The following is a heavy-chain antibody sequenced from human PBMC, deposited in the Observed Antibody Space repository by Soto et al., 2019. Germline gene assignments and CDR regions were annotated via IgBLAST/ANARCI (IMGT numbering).Heavy chain of an antibody. CDR2: INPNSGGT. Sequence: GASVRVSCKTSGGTFSSYAISWVRQAPGQGLEWMGWINPNSGGTNYAQKFQGRVTMTRDTSISTAYMELSRLRSDDTAVYYCASDYYGSGSYYYAHRNWFDPWGQGTLVTVSS. CDR3: ASDYYGSGSYYYAHRNWFDP. J-gene: IGHJ5*02. CDR1: GGTFSSYA. D-gene: IGHD3-10*01. V-gene: IGHV1-2*02.